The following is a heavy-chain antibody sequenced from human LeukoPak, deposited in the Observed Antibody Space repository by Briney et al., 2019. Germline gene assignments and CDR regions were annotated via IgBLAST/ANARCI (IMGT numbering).Heavy chain of an antibody. CDR2: INLDGSQK. V-gene: IGHV3-7*03. CDR1: GFTVFNYW. Sequence: PGGSLRLSCAASGFTVFNYWMSWVRQAPGKGLEWVANINLDGSQKYYVDSLKGRFTISRDNAKNSLYLQMNSLRAEDTAVYYCAGRYDSSGYPLHWGQGTLVTVSS. J-gene: IGHJ4*02. D-gene: IGHD3-22*01. CDR3: AGRYDSSGYPLH.